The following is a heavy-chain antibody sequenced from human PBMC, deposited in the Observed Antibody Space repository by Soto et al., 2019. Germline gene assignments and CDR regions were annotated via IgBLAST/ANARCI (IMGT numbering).Heavy chain of an antibody. CDR1: GFTFSDYY. CDR3: ARDVIYCDYGAYFQH. J-gene: IGHJ1*01. V-gene: IGHV3-11*01. Sequence: PGGSLRLSCAASGFTFSDYYMSWIRQAPGKGLEWVSYISSSGSTIYYADSVKGRFTISRDNAKNSLYLQMNSLRAEDTAVYYCARDVIYCDYGAYFQHWGQGTLVTVSS. CDR2: ISSSGSTI. D-gene: IGHD4-17*01.